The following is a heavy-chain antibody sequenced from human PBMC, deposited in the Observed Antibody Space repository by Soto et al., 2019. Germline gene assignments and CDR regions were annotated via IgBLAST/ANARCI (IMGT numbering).Heavy chain of an antibody. J-gene: IGHJ4*02. CDR3: ARGGITAAGTGAFEY. V-gene: IGHV1-69*01. D-gene: IGHD6-13*01. Sequence: QVQLVQSGPEVKKTGSSVKVSCKASGDTFSDYAINWVRQAPGQGLEWMGGIIPLFGPATYAQKFRGTVMINAEYCTNTAYSGMSSLGCEDTAVYYWARGGITAAGTGAFEYWGQGTLVSVSS. CDR2: IIPLFGPA. CDR1: GDTFSDYA.